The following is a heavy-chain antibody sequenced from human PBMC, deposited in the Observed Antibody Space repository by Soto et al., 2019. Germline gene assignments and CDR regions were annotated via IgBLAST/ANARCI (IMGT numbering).Heavy chain of an antibody. D-gene: IGHD2-2*01. Sequence: ASVKVSCKASGYTFTSYGISWVREAPGQGLEWMGWISAYNGNTNYAQKLQGRVTMTTDTSTSTAYMELRSLRSDDTAVYYCARVRGRYCSSTSCQAPFYWRQGTLVTVSS. CDR2: ISAYNGNT. CDR1: GYTFTSYG. V-gene: IGHV1-18*04. CDR3: ARVRGRYCSSTSCQAPFY. J-gene: IGHJ4*02.